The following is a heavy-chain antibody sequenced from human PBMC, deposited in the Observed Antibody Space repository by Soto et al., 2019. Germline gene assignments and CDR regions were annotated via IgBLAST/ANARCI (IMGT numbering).Heavy chain of an antibody. V-gene: IGHV1-18*01. D-gene: IGHD2-2*01. CDR1: GYTFTSYG. Sequence: QVQLVQSGAEVKKPGASVKVSCKASGYTFTSYGISWVLQAPGQGLEWMGWISAYNGNTNYAQKLQGRVTMTTDTSTSTAYMELRSLRSDDTAVYYCARDAYCSSTSCYSRPAGWFDPWGQGTLVTVSS. CDR2: ISAYNGNT. J-gene: IGHJ5*02. CDR3: ARDAYCSSTSCYSRPAGWFDP.